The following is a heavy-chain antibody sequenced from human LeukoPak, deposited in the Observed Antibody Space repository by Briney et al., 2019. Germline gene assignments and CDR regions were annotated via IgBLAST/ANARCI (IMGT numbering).Heavy chain of an antibody. CDR2: ISSSGSAI. D-gene: IGHD5-12*01. Sequence: PGGSLRLSCAASAFTFSNAWMSWVRQAPGKGLEWVSYISSSGSAIYYADSVKGRFTISRDNAKNSLYLQMNSLRAEDTAAYYCARDRNGKWGHSGYDYRGQGTLVTVSS. CDR1: AFTFSNAW. J-gene: IGHJ4*02. V-gene: IGHV3-11*04. CDR3: ARDRNGKWGHSGYDY.